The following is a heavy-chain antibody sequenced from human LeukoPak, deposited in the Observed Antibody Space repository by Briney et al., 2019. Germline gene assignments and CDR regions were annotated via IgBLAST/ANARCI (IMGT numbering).Heavy chain of an antibody. D-gene: IGHD2-15*01. CDR3: ASVGGGDY. V-gene: IGHV4-59*08. CDR1: GGSINDNF. Sequence: PSETLSLTCSVSGGSINDNFWSWIRQPPGRGLEWIGYIYYTGSTNYNASLKSRATITIDTSKNEFYLNLRSVTAAGTAVYFCASVGGGDYWGQGTLVTVSS. CDR2: IYYTGST. J-gene: IGHJ4*02.